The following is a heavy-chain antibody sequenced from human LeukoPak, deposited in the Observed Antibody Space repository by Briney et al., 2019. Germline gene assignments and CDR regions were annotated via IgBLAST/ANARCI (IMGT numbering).Heavy chain of an antibody. CDR3: AKDRSKGSYGDDFDF. CDR1: GITFNSYT. D-gene: IGHD1-26*01. J-gene: IGHJ4*02. CDR2: ISSSSSYI. Sequence: GGSLRLSCAASGITFNSYTMNWVRQAPGKGLEWVSSISSSSSYIYYAASVKGRFTISRDNAKNSLYLQMNRLRAEDTAVYYCAKDRSKGSYGDDFDFWGQGTLVTVSS. V-gene: IGHV3-21*01.